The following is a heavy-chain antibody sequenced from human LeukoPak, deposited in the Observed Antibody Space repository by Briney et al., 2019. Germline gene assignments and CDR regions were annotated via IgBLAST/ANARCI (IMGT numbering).Heavy chain of an antibody. V-gene: IGHV4-59*01. D-gene: IGHD3-22*01. CDR2: VYNSDYT. CDR1: GDSLSGYY. CDR3: ARGTYYYDSSGYYYTGGGAPMPFH. Sequence: SETLSLTCTVSGDSLSGYYWSWIRQPPGKGLEWIGYVYNSDYTKYNPSLKGRVTISVDTSKNQFSLKLSSVTAADTAVYYCARGTYYYDSSGYYYTGGGAPMPFHWGQGTLVTVSS. J-gene: IGHJ4*02.